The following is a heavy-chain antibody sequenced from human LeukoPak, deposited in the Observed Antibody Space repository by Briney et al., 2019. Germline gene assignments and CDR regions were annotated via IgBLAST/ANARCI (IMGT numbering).Heavy chain of an antibody. CDR3: ARRGTAALGY. V-gene: IGHV4-61*02. CDR2: IYTSGST. Sequence: PSQTLSLTCTVSGGSISSGSYYWSWIRQPAGKGLEWIGRIYTSGSTNYNPSLKSRVTISVDTSKNQFSLKLSSVTAADTAVYYCARRGTAALGYWGQGTLVTVSS. D-gene: IGHD2-2*01. J-gene: IGHJ4*02. CDR1: GGSISSGSYY.